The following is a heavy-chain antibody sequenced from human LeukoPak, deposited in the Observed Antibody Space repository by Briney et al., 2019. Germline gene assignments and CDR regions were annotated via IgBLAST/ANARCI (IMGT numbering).Heavy chain of an antibody. CDR3: ARGSGTSAYFDY. D-gene: IGHD2-2*01. Sequence: ASVKVSCKASGYSFIGYYIHWLRQAPGQGLEWMGWINPYSGDTNYARKFQGRVTMTRDTSTSTVYMELSSLRSEDTAVYYCARGSGTSAYFDYWGRGTLVTVSS. J-gene: IGHJ4*02. CDR1: GYSFIGYY. V-gene: IGHV1-2*02. CDR2: INPYSGDT.